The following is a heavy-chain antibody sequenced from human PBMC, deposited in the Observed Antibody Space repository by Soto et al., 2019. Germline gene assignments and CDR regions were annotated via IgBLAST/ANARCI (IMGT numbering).Heavy chain of an antibody. D-gene: IGHD3-16*02. CDR3: AILLSGLSDYGMDV. CDR1: GYSFTSYW. CDR2: IDPSDSYT. Sequence: HGESLKISCKGSGYSFTSYWISWVRQMPGKDLEWMGRIDPSDSYTNYSPSFQGHVTISADKSISTAYLQWSSLKASDTAMYYCAILLSGLSDYGMDVWGQGTTVTVSS. V-gene: IGHV5-10-1*01. J-gene: IGHJ6*02.